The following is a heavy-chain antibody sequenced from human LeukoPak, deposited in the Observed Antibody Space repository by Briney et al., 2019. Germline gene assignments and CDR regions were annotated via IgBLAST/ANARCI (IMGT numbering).Heavy chain of an antibody. Sequence: GGSLRLSCVASGFIFSSHWMYWVRQAPGKGLEWVANIKQDGSETFYVDSVKGRFTISRDNAKKSLYLQMNSLRAEDTAVYYCTRIIVEVPGVSDYCDYWGQGTLVTVS. CDR3: TRIIVEVPGVSDYCDY. CDR1: GFIFSSHW. CDR2: IKQDGSET. V-gene: IGHV3-7*05. J-gene: IGHJ4*02. D-gene: IGHD2-2*01.